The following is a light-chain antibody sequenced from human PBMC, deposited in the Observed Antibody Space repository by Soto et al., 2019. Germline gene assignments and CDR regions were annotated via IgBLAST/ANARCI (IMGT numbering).Light chain of an antibody. CDR3: MQRIEFPLT. V-gene: IGKV2-28*01. Sequence: EIVMTQSPLTLPVTPGEPASISCRSSQSLLYNNTYNYLDWYVQKPGQSPQLLIYFGSNRAPGVPDRFSGSGSGTDFTLKINRVEAEDVGVYDCMQRIEFPLTFGGGTKVDIK. J-gene: IGKJ4*01. CDR1: QSLLYNNTYNY. CDR2: FGS.